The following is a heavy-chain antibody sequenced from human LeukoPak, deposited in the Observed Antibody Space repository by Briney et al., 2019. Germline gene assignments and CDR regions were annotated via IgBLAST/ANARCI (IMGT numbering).Heavy chain of an antibody. D-gene: IGHD5-18*01. J-gene: IGHJ4*02. V-gene: IGHV4-38-2*01. CDR2: VYHSGST. CDR1: GYSITSGSY. Sequence: SETLSLTCDVSGYSITSGSYWGWIRQSPGKGLEWMASVYHSGSTYYQPSLKSRVTISVDTSKNQFSLEVKSVAAADTARYYCAGKRAYTFWFEDWGQGLQVTVSS. CDR3: AGKRAYTFWFED.